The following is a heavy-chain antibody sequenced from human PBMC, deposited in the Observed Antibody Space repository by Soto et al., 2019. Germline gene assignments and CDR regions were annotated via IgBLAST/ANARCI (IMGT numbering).Heavy chain of an antibody. CDR3: VAGLTTVVTPPDS. V-gene: IGHV4-30-4*01. D-gene: IGHD4-17*01. CDR1: GGSISSGDYY. Sequence: SETLSLTCTVSGGSISSGDYYWSWIRQPPGKGLEWIGYIYYSGSTYYNPSLKSRVTISVDTSKNQFSLKLSSVTAADTAVYYCVAGLTTVVTPPDSWGQGTLVTVSS. CDR2: IYYSGST. J-gene: IGHJ4*02.